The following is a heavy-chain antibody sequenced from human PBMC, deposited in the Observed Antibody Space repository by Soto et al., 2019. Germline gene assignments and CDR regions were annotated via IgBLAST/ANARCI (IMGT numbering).Heavy chain of an antibody. V-gene: IGHV1-18*04. D-gene: IGHD5-12*01. CDR2: IKVDSGYT. Sequence: QLQLVQSAAAVKKPGASVRVSCKAYGYPFIKYGISWIRQAPEQGLEWMGWIKVDSGYTNYAQKFQGRVNMTADTSSDTAFMELRSLRLDDTAVYFCATSYDPGFDHWGQGTLVSVSS. J-gene: IGHJ5*02. CDR1: GYPFIKYG. CDR3: ATSYDPGFDH.